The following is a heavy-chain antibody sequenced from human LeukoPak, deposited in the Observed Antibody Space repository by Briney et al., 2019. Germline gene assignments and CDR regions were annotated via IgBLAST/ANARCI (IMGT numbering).Heavy chain of an antibody. J-gene: IGHJ5*02. CDR1: GFTVSSNH. CDR2: IYSGGGT. D-gene: IGHD6-19*01. V-gene: IGHV3-66*01. CDR3: ARDWSSSGWSFWFDP. Sequence: GESLRLSCAASGFTVSSNHMTWVRQAPGKGLEWVSIIYSGGGTFYADSVKGRFTISRDNSRNTLFLQMNSLRAEDTAVYYCARDWSSSGWSFWFDPWGQGTLVTVSS.